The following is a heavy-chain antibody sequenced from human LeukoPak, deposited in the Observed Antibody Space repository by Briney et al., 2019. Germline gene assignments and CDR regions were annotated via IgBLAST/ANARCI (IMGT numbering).Heavy chain of an antibody. CDR2: INPNSGGT. CDR3: ARVGSEIVGALFDY. V-gene: IGHV1-2*02. D-gene: IGHD1-26*01. Sequence: ASVKVSCKASGYTFTGYYMHWVRQAPGQGLEWMGWINPNSGGTNYAQKFQGRVTMTRDTSISTAYMELSGLRSDDTAVYYCARVGSEIVGALFDYWGQGTLVTVSS. CDR1: GYTFTGYY. J-gene: IGHJ4*02.